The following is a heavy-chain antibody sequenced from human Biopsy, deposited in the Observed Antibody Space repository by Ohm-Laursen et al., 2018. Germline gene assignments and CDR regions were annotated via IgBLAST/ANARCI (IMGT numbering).Heavy chain of an antibody. Sequence: SLRLSCTASGFPFSSYHIHWVRQAPGKGLEWVAVISYDGSSQYYVNSVKGRFTISRDNSKNTAYLQMISLGPEDTAVYYCAKNRESCGYYLVAWGQGTLVPVSS. J-gene: IGHJ5*02. CDR3: AKNRESCGYYLVA. CDR1: GFPFSSYH. D-gene: IGHD3-22*01. V-gene: IGHV3-30*18. CDR2: ISYDGSSQ.